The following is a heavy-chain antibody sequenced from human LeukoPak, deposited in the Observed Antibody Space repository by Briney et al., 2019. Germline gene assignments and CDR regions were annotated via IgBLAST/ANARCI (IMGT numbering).Heavy chain of an antibody. J-gene: IGHJ4*02. CDR2: FGSSGDNT. D-gene: IGHD3-3*01. CDR1: GFTFSSHA. Sequence: GGSLRLSCAASGFTFSSHAMTWVRQAPGKGLEWVSTFGSSGDNTFYADSVKGRFTISRDNSKNTLYLEMNSLRAEDAAVYYCAKEGFLEWFLFDYWGQGTLVTVSS. V-gene: IGHV3-23*01. CDR3: AKEGFLEWFLFDY.